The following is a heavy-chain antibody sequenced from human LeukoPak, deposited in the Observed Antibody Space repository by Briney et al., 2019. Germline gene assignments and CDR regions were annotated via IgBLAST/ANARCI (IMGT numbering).Heavy chain of an antibody. J-gene: IGHJ5*02. V-gene: IGHV4-4*07. D-gene: IGHD3-10*01. CDR3: ARDLLLGTMVRGAPRLNWFDP. CDR2: IYTSGST. CDR1: GGSISSYY. Sequence: SETLSLTCAVSGGSISSYYWSWIRQPAGKGPEWIGRIYTSGSTNYNPSLKSRVTMSVDTSKNQFSLKLSSVTAADTAVYYCARDLLLGTMVRGAPRLNWFDPWGQGTLVTVSS.